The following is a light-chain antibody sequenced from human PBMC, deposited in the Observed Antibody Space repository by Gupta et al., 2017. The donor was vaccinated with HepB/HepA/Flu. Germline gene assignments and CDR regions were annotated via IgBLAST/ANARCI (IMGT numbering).Light chain of an antibody. Sequence: DVTMTQSPFCLSAFLGDRVTITCLASQDMTSWLAWYQQKPGKAPKLLIYAASSLKSGVPSRFSGSGTGTDFTLTISSLQPEDFATYYCQQANSFLCSFGQGTKLEIK. J-gene: IGKJ2*04. CDR1: QDMTSW. CDR3: QQANSFLCS. V-gene: IGKV1D-12*01. CDR2: AAS.